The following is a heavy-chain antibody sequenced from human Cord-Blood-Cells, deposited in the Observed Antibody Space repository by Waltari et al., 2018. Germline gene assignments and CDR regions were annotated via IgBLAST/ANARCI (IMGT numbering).Heavy chain of an antibody. D-gene: IGHD6-13*01. J-gene: IGHJ6*03. Sequence: QVQLVQSGAEVKKPGSSVKVSCKASGGTFSSYAISWVRQAPGQGLEWMGGIIPIFGTANYAQKCRGRVTITADESTSTAYMELSSLRSEDTAVYYCARGGFSIAAAGKNYYMDVWGKGTTVTVSS. V-gene: IGHV1-69*01. CDR1: GGTFSSYA. CDR2: IIPIFGTA. CDR3: ARGGFSIAAAGKNYYMDV.